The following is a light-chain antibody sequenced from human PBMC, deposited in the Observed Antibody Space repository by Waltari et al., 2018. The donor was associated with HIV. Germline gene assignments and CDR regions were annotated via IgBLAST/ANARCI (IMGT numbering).Light chain of an antibody. Sequence: QSALTQPASVSGSPGQSITISCTGTSSDVGGYNYVSWYQQHPGKAPKLLIYDGSNRPVGVSNRCSGSKSGNTASLTISGLQAEDEADYYCSSYTSSSTLVFGGGTKLTVL. V-gene: IGLV2-14*01. CDR2: DGS. CDR3: SSYTSSSTLV. CDR1: SSDVGGYNY. J-gene: IGLJ3*02.